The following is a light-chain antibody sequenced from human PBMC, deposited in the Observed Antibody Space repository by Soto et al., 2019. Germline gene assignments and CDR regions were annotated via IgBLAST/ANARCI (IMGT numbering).Light chain of an antibody. CDR3: QQTHTTPRT. V-gene: IGKV1-39*01. CDR2: ATS. J-gene: IGKJ1*01. CDR1: QTVSTY. Sequence: DTQMAQSPSSLSASVGDRISITCRASQTVSTYLNWYQQKPGKAPTLLISATSTLQSGVPSRFSGSGSGTEFTLTITSLQPEDFPTCYCQQTHTTPRTFGQGTKV.